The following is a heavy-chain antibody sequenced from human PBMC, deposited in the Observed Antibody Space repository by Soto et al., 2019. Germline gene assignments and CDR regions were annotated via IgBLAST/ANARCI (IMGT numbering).Heavy chain of an antibody. D-gene: IGHD6-19*01. Sequence: ESGGGVVQPGRSLRLSCAASGFTFSSYGMHWVRQAPGKGLEWVAVISYDGSNKYYADSVKGRFTISRDNSKNTLYLQMNSLRAEDTAVYYCAKGAFIAVAGTYGMDVWGQGTTVTVSS. CDR3: AKGAFIAVAGTYGMDV. V-gene: IGHV3-30*18. CDR1: GFTFSSYG. CDR2: ISYDGSNK. J-gene: IGHJ6*02.